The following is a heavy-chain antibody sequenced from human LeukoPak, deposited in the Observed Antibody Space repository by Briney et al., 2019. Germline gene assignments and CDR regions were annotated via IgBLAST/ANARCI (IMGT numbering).Heavy chain of an antibody. J-gene: IGHJ1*01. CDR1: GGSFSGYY. CDR3: ARRWYSSSWYTYFQH. CDR2: INHSGST. Sequence: SETLSLTCAVYGGSFSGYYWSWIRQPPGKGLEWIGEINHSGSTNYNPSLKSRVTISVDTSKNQFSLKLSSVTAADTAVYYCARRWYSSSWYTYFQHWGQGTLVTVSS. V-gene: IGHV4-34*01. D-gene: IGHD6-13*01.